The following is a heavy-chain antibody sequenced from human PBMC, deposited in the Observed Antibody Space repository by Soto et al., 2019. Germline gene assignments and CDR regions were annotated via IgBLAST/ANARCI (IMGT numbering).Heavy chain of an antibody. J-gene: IGHJ6*02. V-gene: IGHV3-23*01. CDR2: ISDSGDST. D-gene: IGHD2-15*01. Sequence: QTGGSLRLSCAASGFTFSNYAMSWVRQAPGEGLEWVSAISDSGDSTYYADSVKGRFTISRDNSKNTLYLQMSSLRAEDMAVYYCAKRIKNYYGMDVWGQGTTVTVSS. CDR3: AKRIKNYYGMDV. CDR1: GFTFSNYA.